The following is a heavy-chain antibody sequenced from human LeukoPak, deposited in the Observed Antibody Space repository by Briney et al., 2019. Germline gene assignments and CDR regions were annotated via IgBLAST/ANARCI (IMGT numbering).Heavy chain of an antibody. CDR1: GGSISSYY. CDR3: ARVGDTSGYFYYLDY. Sequence: PSETLSLTCTVSGGSISSYYWSWIRQPPGKGLEWIGYIYYSGSTNYNPSLKSRVTISVDTSKTQFSLKLTSMSAADTAVYYCARVGDTSGYFYYLDYWGKGTLVTVS. J-gene: IGHJ4*02. D-gene: IGHD3-22*01. CDR2: IYYSGST. V-gene: IGHV4-59*01.